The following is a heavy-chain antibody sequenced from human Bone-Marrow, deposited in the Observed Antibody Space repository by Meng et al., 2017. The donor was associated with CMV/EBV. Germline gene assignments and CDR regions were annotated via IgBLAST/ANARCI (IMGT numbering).Heavy chain of an antibody. CDR3: ARGYCSSTSCYPRSLMKRSFDY. V-gene: IGHV1-8*01. J-gene: IGHJ4*02. CDR2: MNPNSGNT. CDR1: GYTFTSYD. Sequence: ASVKFSCKASGYTFTSYDINWVRQDTGQGLEWMGWMNPNSGNTGYAQKFQGRVTMTRNTSISTAYMELSSLRSEDTAVYYCARGYCSSTSCYPRSLMKRSFDYWGQGTLVTVSS. D-gene: IGHD2-2*01.